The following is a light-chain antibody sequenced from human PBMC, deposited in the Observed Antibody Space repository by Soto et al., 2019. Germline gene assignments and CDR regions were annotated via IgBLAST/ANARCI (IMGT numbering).Light chain of an antibody. CDR1: QGISSY. CDR2: AAS. J-gene: IGKJ1*01. V-gene: IGKV1-8*01. Sequence: AIRMTQSPSSFSASTGDRVTITCRASQGISSYLAWYQQKPGKAPKLLIYAASTLQSGVPSRFSGSGSGTDFTLPISCLQSEDFATYYCQQYYSYPRTFGQGTKVEIK. CDR3: QQYYSYPRT.